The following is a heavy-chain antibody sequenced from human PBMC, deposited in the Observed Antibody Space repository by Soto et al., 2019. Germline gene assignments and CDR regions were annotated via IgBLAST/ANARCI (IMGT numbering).Heavy chain of an antibody. J-gene: IGHJ5*02. CDR3: ARDLRRDYDFWSGYVQSWFDP. V-gene: IGHV3-21*01. CDR2: ISSSSYI. Sequence: PGGSLRLSCAASGFTFSSYSMNWVRQAPGKGLEWVSSISSSSYIYYADSVKGRFTISRDNAKNSLYLQMNSLRAEDTAVYYCARDLRRDYDFWSGYVQSWFDPWGQGTLVTVSS. D-gene: IGHD3-3*01. CDR1: GFTFSSYS.